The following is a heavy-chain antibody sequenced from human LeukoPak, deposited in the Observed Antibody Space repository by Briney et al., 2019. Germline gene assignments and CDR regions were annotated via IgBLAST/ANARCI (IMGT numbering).Heavy chain of an antibody. CDR2: ISSSSSTI. J-gene: IGHJ3*02. Sequence: GGSLRLSCAASGFTLRNYAMSWVRQAPGKGLEWVSYISSSSSTIYYADSVKGRFTISRDNAKNSLYLQMNSLRAEDTAVYYCAREGDLNQLNNPLNRSPGAFDIWGQGTMVTVSS. V-gene: IGHV3-48*01. CDR1: GFTLRNYA. CDR3: AREGDLNQLNNPLNRSPGAFDI. D-gene: IGHD2-2*01.